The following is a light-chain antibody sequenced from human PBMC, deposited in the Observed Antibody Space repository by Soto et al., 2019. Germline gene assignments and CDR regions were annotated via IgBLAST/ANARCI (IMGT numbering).Light chain of an antibody. CDR1: SSDVGGYNY. V-gene: IGLV2-8*01. CDR2: EVS. J-gene: IGLJ2*01. CDR3: SSYAASNNLGV. Sequence: QSALTQPPSASGSPGQSVTISCIGTSSDVGGYNYVSWYQQHPGKAPKLMIYEVSKRPSGVPDRFSGSKSGNPASLTVSGLQDEDEADYYCSSYAASNNLGVFGGGTKLTVL.